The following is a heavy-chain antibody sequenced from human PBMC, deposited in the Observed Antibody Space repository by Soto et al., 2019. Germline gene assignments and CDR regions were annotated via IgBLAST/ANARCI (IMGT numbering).Heavy chain of an antibody. J-gene: IGHJ6*02. CDR3: ARDRGSGWSEYNQGMDV. CDR2: ISYDGSNK. D-gene: IGHD6-19*01. Sequence: GGSLRLSCAASGFTFSSHSIHWVRQAPCKGLEWEAIISYDGSNKYYADSVKGRFTITRDNSKKTLYLQMNSLRAEDTAVYYCARDRGSGWSEYNQGMDVWGRGNTVAVCS. V-gene: IGHV3-30-3*01. CDR1: GFTFSSHS.